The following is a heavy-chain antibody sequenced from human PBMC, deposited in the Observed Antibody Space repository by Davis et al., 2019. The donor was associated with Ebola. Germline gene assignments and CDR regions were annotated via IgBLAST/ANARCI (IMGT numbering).Heavy chain of an antibody. CDR3: ARGALHRQYFDY. D-gene: IGHD1-26*01. CDR1: GFTFSSYG. J-gene: IGHJ4*02. Sequence: PGGSLRLSCAASGFTFSSYGMHWVRQAPGKGLEWVAVISYDGSNKYYADSVKGRFTISRDNSKNTLYLQMNSLRAEDTAVYYCARGALHRQYFDYWGQGTLVTVSS. CDR2: ISYDGSNK. V-gene: IGHV3-30*03.